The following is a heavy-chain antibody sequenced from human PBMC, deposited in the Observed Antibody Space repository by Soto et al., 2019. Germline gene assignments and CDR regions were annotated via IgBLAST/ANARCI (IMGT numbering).Heavy chain of an antibody. Sequence: SETLSLTCTVSGGSVSSGSYYWSWSRQPPGEGLEWIGYIYYSGSTNYNPSLKSRVTISVDTSKNQSSLKLSSVTAADTAVYYCARGESWFDPWGQGTLVTVSS. J-gene: IGHJ5*02. CDR2: IYYSGST. CDR1: GGSVSSGSYY. V-gene: IGHV4-61*01. CDR3: ARGESWFDP.